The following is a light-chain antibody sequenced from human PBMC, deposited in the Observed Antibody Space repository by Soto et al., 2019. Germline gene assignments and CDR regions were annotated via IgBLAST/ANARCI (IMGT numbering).Light chain of an antibody. V-gene: IGKV1-5*01. CDR3: LQHNHYPWT. CDR2: DAS. CDR1: RSISSW. Sequence: DIQMSQSPSTLSASVGDRVTITCRASRSISSWLAWYQQKPGKAPKLLIYDASSLESGVPSRFSGSGSGTEFTLTISSLQPEDFATYFCLQHNHYPWTFGQGTRLEIK. J-gene: IGKJ5*01.